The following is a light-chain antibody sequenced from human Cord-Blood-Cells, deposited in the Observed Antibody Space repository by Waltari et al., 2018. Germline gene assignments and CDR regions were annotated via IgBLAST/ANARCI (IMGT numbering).Light chain of an antibody. CDR3: CSYAGSSTFV. J-gene: IGLJ1*01. CDR2: EVS. Sequence: QSALTQPASVSGSPGQSITISCTGTSSDVGRYNLVSWYQQHPGQAPKLMIYEVSKRPSGVSNRFSGSKSGNTASLTISGLQAEDEADYYCCSYAGSSTFVFGTGTKVTVL. CDR1: SSDVGRYNL. V-gene: IGLV2-23*02.